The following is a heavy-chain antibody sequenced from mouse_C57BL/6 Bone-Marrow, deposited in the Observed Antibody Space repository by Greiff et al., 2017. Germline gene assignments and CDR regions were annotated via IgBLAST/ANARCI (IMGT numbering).Heavy chain of an antibody. CDR3: AREGAYDGYYVWFAY. J-gene: IGHJ3*01. CDR1: GYTFTSYW. V-gene: IGHV1-69*01. D-gene: IGHD2-3*01. CDR2: IDPSDSYT. Sequence: QVQLQQPGAELVMPGASVKLSCKASGYTFTSYWMHWVKQRPGQGLEWIGEIDPSDSYTNYNQKFKGKSTLTVDKSSSTAYMQLSSLTSEDSAVYYCAREGAYDGYYVWFAYWGQGTLVTVSA.